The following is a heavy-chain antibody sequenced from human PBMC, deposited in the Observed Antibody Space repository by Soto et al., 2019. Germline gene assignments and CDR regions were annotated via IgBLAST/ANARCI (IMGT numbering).Heavy chain of an antibody. D-gene: IGHD1-7*01. CDR2: ISGSGGST. J-gene: IGHJ4*02. CDR1: GFTFSSYA. CDR3: AKEASNNWNYQENYFDY. Sequence: EVQLLESGGGLVQPGGSLRLSCAASGFTFSSYAMSWVRQAPGKGLEWVSAISGSGGSTYYADSVKGRFTISRDNSKNTLYLQMNSLRAEVTAVFYCAKEASNNWNYQENYFDYWGQGTLVTVSS. V-gene: IGHV3-23*01.